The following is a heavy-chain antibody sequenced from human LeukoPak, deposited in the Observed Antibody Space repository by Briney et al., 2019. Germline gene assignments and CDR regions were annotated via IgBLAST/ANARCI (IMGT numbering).Heavy chain of an antibody. V-gene: IGHV4-34*01. CDR2: INHSGST. CDR1: GGSFSPYS. CDR3: ASPYCSSTWCSVYFDY. J-gene: IGHJ4*02. D-gene: IGHD2-2*01. Sequence: SETLSLTCAVYGGSFSPYSWSWIRQPPGKGLEWIGEINHSGSTNYNPSLKSRVTISVDTSKKQLSLKLSSVTAADTAVYYCASPYCSSTWCSVYFDYWGQGTLVTVSS.